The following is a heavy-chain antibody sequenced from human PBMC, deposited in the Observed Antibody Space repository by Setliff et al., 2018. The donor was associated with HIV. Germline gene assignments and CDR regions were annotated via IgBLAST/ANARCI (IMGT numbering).Heavy chain of an antibody. Sequence: PSETLSLTCAVYGGSFSDCSWNWIRQPPGKGLEWIGEINHSGSTNCNPSLQSRVTISVDTSKKQVSLNVRSVTAADTAVYYCARRGWNGYKSFEDWGQGTQVTVSS. V-gene: IGHV4-34*01. CDR3: ARRGWNGYKSFED. CDR2: INHSGST. D-gene: IGHD1-1*01. J-gene: IGHJ4*02. CDR1: GGSFSDCS.